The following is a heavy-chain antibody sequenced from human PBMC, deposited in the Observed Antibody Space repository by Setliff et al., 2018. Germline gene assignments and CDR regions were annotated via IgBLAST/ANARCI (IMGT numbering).Heavy chain of an antibody. CDR3: AKGQGQYYDSSGYYGRVLDY. D-gene: IGHD3-22*01. CDR2: ITFGSLSR. Sequence: GGSLRLSCAASGFTFNTYAMSWVRQAPGKGLEWVSAITFGSLSRYYADSVKGRFTISRDNSKNTLFLEMNSLRTEDTAVYYCAKGQGQYYDSSGYYGRVLDYWGQGTLVTVSS. CDR1: GFTFNTYA. J-gene: IGHJ4*02. V-gene: IGHV3-23*01.